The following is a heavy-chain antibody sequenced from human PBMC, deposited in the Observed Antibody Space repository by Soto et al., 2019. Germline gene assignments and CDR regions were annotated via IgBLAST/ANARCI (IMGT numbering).Heavy chain of an antibody. D-gene: IGHD3-3*01. V-gene: IGHV3-21*01. CDR1: GFTFSSYS. CDR2: ISSGSSYI. Sequence: KAGGSLRLSCAASGFTFSSYSMNWVRQAPGKGLEWVSSISSGSSYIYYADSVKGRFTISRDNAKNSLYLQMNSLRAEDTAVYYCASDVTYYDFWSGYHAPYWGQGTLVTVSS. CDR3: ASDVTYYDFWSGYHAPY. J-gene: IGHJ4*02.